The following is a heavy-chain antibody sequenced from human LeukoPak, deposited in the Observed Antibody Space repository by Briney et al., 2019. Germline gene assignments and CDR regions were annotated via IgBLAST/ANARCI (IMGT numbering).Heavy chain of an antibody. Sequence: RASVTVSCTASGYIFTNYGISWVRQAPGQGLECMGWISAYNGNTKYLQKFQGRVTMTTDKSTNKAFMELTSMRSDDPDVYYCARDLTHRRNYDNSGYQIVSAFWGQGTLVTVSS. J-gene: IGHJ4*02. CDR1: GYIFTNYG. V-gene: IGHV1-18*01. CDR2: ISAYNGNT. CDR3: ARDLTHRRNYDNSGYQIVSAF. D-gene: IGHD3-22*01.